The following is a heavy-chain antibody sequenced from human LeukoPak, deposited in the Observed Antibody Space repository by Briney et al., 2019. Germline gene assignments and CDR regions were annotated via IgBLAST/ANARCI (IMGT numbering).Heavy chain of an antibody. J-gene: IGHJ4*02. CDR3: AKDTVRREPYYFDY. D-gene: IGHD1-14*01. CDR1: GSTFSSYA. Sequence: GGSLRLSCAASGSTFSSYAMSWVRQAPGKGLKWVYAISGSGGSTYYADSVKGRFTISRDNSKNTLYLQMNSLRAEDTAVYYCAKDTVRREPYYFDYWGQGTLVTVSS. CDR2: ISGSGGST. V-gene: IGHV3-23*01.